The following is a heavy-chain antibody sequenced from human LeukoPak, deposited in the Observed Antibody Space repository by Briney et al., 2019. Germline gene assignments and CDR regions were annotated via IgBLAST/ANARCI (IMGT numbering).Heavy chain of an antibody. CDR3: ARLLGYCSGGSCYSHYYYYYYMDV. D-gene: IGHD2-15*01. CDR2: IYYSGST. V-gene: IGHV4-61*01. J-gene: IGHJ6*03. Sequence: SETLSLTCTVSGYSISSGYYWSWIRQPPGKGLEWIGYIYYSGSTNYNPSLKSRVTISVDTSKNQFSLKLSSVTAADTAVYYCARLLGYCSGGSCYSHYYYYYYMDVWGKGTTVTISS. CDR1: GYSISSGYY.